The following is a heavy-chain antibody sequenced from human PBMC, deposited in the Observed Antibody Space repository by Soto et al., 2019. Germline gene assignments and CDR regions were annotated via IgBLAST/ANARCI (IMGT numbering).Heavy chain of an antibody. CDR2: IDPSDSYT. D-gene: IGHD6-6*01. Sequence: LKISCKGSGYSFTSYWISWVRQMPGKGLEWMGRIDPSDSYTNYSPSFQGHVTISADKSISTAYLQWSSLKASDTAMYYCARRPVAARPDYYYYGMDVWGQGTTVTVSS. CDR3: ARRPVAARPDYYYYGMDV. V-gene: IGHV5-10-1*01. CDR1: GYSFTSYW. J-gene: IGHJ6*02.